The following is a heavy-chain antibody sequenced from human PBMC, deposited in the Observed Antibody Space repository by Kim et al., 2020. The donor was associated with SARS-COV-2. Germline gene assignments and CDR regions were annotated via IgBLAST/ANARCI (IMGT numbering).Heavy chain of an antibody. V-gene: IGHV3-30*03. J-gene: IGHJ4*02. Sequence: GGSLRLSCAASGFTFSSYGMHWVRQAPGKGLEWVAVISYDGSNKYYADSVKGRFTISRDNSNNTLYLQMNSLRAEDTAVYYCASNRNYYVSGSYILDYWGQGTLVTVSS. CDR2: ISYDGSNK. CDR1: GFTFSSYG. CDR3: ASNRNYYVSGSYILDY. D-gene: IGHD3-10*01.